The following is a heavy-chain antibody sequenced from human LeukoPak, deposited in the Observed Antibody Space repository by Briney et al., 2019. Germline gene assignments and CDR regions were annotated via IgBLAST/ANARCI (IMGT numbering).Heavy chain of an antibody. CDR1: GFTFSSYW. Sequence: PGGSLRLSCAASGFTFSSYWMSWVRQAPGKGLEWVANIKQDGSEKYYVDSVKGRFTISRDNSKNTLYLQMNSLRAEDTAVYYCARVPVTTYRWFDPWGQGTLVTVSS. CDR3: ARVPVTTYRWFDP. D-gene: IGHD4-11*01. CDR2: IKQDGSEK. V-gene: IGHV3-7*03. J-gene: IGHJ5*02.